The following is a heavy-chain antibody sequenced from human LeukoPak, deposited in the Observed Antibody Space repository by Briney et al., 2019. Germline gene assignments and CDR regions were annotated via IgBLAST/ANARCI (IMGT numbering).Heavy chain of an antibody. CDR3: TTKRRYSSSWYQIFDY. Sequence: GGSLRLSCAASGFTFSNAWMSWVRQAPGKGLEWVGRIKSKTDGGTTDYAAPVKGRFTISRDDSKNTLYLQMNSLKAEDTAVYYCTTKRRYSSSWYQIFDYWGQGTLVTVSS. CDR2: IKSKTDGGTT. D-gene: IGHD6-13*01. J-gene: IGHJ4*02. CDR1: GFTFSNAW. V-gene: IGHV3-15*01.